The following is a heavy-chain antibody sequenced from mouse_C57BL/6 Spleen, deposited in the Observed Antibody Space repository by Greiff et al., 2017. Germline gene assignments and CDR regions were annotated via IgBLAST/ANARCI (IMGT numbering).Heavy chain of an antibody. CDR3: ARSPYYYGSSPFDY. D-gene: IGHD1-1*01. CDR1: GYTFTSYW. V-gene: IGHV1-53*01. J-gene: IGHJ2*01. CDR2: INPSNGGT. Sequence: QVQLQQSGTELMKPGASVKLSCKASGYTFTSYWMHWVKQRPGQGLEWIGNINPSNGGTNYNEKFKSKATLTVDKSSSTAYMQLSSLTSEDSAVYYCARSPYYYGSSPFDYWGQGTTLTVSS.